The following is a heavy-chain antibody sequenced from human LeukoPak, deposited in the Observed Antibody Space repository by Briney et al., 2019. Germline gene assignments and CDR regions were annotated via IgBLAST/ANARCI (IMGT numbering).Heavy chain of an antibody. CDR1: GFTIDNFY. D-gene: IGHD3-16*01. Sequence: GGSLRLSCTASGFTIDNFYMSWVRQAPGKGLEWVANIDEAGKDRYYADSVKGRFTISRDNTKNSLYLDMTSLRAEDTATYFCARAWPGVVFNYFDYWGQGVLVPVSS. CDR3: ARAWPGVVFNYFDY. CDR2: IDEAGKDR. V-gene: IGHV3-7*01. J-gene: IGHJ4*01.